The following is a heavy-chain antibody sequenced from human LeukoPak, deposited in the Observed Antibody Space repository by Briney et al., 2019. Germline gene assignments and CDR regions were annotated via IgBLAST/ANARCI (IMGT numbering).Heavy chain of an antibody. CDR1: GYTFTSYD. J-gene: IGHJ4*02. CDR3: ARGLTLTGSGWLR. Sequence: ASVTVSFKASGYTFTSYDINWVRQATGQGLEWMGWMNPNSGNTGNAQKFQGRVTMTRNTSISTAYMELSSLRSEDTAVYYCARGLTLTGSGWLRWGQGTLVTVSS. D-gene: IGHD6-19*01. V-gene: IGHV1-8*01. CDR2: MNPNSGNT.